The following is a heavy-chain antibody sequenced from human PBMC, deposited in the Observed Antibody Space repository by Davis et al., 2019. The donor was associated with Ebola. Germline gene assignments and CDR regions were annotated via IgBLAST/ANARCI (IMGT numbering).Heavy chain of an antibody. V-gene: IGHV3-23*01. CDR1: GFTFSSYA. D-gene: IGHD3-16*02. J-gene: IGHJ4*02. Sequence: GGSLRLSCAASGFTFSSYAMSWVRQAPGKGLEWVSSFSATNFGTYYADSVKGRFTISRDNSKNTLYLQMNSLRAEDTAVYYCARDPSMITFGGVIVPYYFDYWGQGTLVTVSS. CDR3: ARDPSMITFGGVIVPYYFDY. CDR2: FSATNFGT.